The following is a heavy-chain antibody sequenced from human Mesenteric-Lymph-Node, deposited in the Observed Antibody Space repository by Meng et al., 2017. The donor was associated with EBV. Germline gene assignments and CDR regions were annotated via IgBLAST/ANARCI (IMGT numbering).Heavy chain of an antibody. CDR3: ARSYDSTGYTTS. CDR2: TSSAGTTI. CDR1: GFNFNDYY. J-gene: IGHJ5*02. Sequence: QVQPVESGGGLVKPGGSLRLSCAASGFNFNDYYMSWIRQSPGKGLEWLSYTSSAGTTIYYAESVKGRFTTSRDNAKNSLYLQMNSLRAEDTAVYYCARSYDSTGYTTSWGQGTLVTVSS. V-gene: IGHV3-11*01. D-gene: IGHD3-22*01.